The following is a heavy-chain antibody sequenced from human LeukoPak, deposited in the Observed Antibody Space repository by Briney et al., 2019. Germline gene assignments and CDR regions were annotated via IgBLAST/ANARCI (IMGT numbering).Heavy chain of an antibody. J-gene: IGHJ6*02. D-gene: IGHD4-11*01. CDR1: GYTFTSYA. CDR3: ARDSIYPDYYYYYGIDV. CDR2: ISTYSGNT. Sequence: ASVTVSCKPSGYTFTSYAISWLRQAPGQGLEWMGWISTYSGNTNYAQKLQGRITMTIETSTSTAYMELRSLRSDDTAVYYCARDSIYPDYYYYYGIDVWGQGTTVTVSS. V-gene: IGHV1-18*01.